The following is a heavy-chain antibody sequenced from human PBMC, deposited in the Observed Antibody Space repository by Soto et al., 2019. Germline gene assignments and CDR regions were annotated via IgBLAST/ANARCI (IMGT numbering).Heavy chain of an antibody. CDR2: IFTRDSET. CDR3: ARGYFDSGHGYDL. Sequence: ESLRISCKGPGHLFNNHWIGWVRQTPGKGLEWMGLIFTRDSETKTSPSFQGHVSFSVDNSINTVYLQWTSLKTTDTGIYFCARGYFDSGHGYDLWGQGTLVTVSS. D-gene: IGHD3-10*01. J-gene: IGHJ5*02. CDR1: GHLFNNHW. V-gene: IGHV5-51*01.